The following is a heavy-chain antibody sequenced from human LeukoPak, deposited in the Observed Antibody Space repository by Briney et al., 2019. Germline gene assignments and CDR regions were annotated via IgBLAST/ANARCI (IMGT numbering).Heavy chain of an antibody. CDR3: AKPPSWIQLWFWYFDL. CDR2: ISWNSGSI. V-gene: IGHV3-9*01. D-gene: IGHD5-18*01. CDR1: GFIFDDYG. Sequence: DPGGSLRLSCAASGFIFDDYGMHWVRQAPGKGLEWVSGISWNSGSIGYADSVKGRFTISRDNSKNTLYLQMNSLRAEDTAVYYCAKPPSWIQLWFWYFDLWGRGTLVTVSS. J-gene: IGHJ2*01.